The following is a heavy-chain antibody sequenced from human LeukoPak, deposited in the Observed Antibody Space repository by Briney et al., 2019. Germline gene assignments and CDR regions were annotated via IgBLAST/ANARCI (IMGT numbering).Heavy chain of an antibody. Sequence: ASVTVSCKASGYTFTRSAINWVRQAPAQGLEWMGWINTNTGNPTYAQGFTVRCVFSLDTSVSTASLQSNSLKAEDTAVYYCARGRGGAAGTNRTLYFFDNWGQGTLVTVSS. CDR1: GYTFTRSA. CDR2: INTNTGNP. CDR3: ARGRGGAAGTNRTLYFFDN. J-gene: IGHJ4*02. D-gene: IGHD6-13*01. V-gene: IGHV7-4-1*02.